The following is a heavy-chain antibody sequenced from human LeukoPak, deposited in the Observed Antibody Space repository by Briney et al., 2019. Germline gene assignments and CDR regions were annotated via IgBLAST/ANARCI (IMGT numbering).Heavy chain of an antibody. CDR3: AKVYSSGWYWVDY. Sequence: GGSLRLSCTASGFTFSSSVMSWVRQAPGEGLEWVSGISGSGGSTFYADSVKGRFTTSRDNSKNTLYLQMNSLRAEDTALYYCAKVYSSGWYWVDYWGQGTLLTVSS. J-gene: IGHJ4*02. CDR2: ISGSGGST. V-gene: IGHV3-23*01. D-gene: IGHD6-19*01. CDR1: GFTFSSSV.